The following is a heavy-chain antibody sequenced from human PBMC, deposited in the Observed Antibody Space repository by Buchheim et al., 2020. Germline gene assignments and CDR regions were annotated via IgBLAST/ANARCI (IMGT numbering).Heavy chain of an antibody. D-gene: IGHD3-10*01. V-gene: IGHV1-46*03. CDR2: INPSGGST. CDR1: GYTFTSYY. J-gene: IGHJ4*02. Sequence: QVQLVQSGAEVKKPGASVKVSCKASGYTFTSYYMHWVRQAPGQGLEWMGIINPSGGSTSYAQKFQGRVTMTRDTSTSTVYMELSSLRSEDTAVYYCARDRITMVRGVIIPYFDYWGQGTL. CDR3: ARDRITMVRGVIIPYFDY.